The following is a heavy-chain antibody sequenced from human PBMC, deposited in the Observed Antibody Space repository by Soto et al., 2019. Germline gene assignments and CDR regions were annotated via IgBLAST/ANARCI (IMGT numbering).Heavy chain of an antibody. Sequence: WIFINKPPGKGLEWIGFISYSGTTHYSASLRSRVSISVDTSRNQFSLDLSSVTAADTAVYYCATMGTPVTGLYYFDYWGQGTLVTVSS. D-gene: IGHD4-17*01. CDR3: ATMGTPVTGLYYFDY. V-gene: IGHV4-30-4*08. J-gene: IGHJ4*02. CDR2: ISYSGTT.